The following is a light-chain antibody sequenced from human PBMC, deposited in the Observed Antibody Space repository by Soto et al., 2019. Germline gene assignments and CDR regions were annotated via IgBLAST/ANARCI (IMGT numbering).Light chain of an antibody. CDR2: EVN. J-gene: IGLJ2*01. V-gene: IGLV2-14*01. CDR1: SGDVGIYNF. Sequence: QSALTQPASVSGSPGQSITISCTGTSGDVGIYNFVSWYQQHQGKVPKLMLYEVNHRPTGISNRFSGCKSGNTASLTISGLQADDDADYYCTSYTNSNYVIFGGGTKLTVL. CDR3: TSYTNSNYVI.